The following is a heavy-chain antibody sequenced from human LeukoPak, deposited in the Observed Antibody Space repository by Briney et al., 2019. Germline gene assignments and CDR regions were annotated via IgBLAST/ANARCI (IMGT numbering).Heavy chain of an antibody. V-gene: IGHV3-9*01. J-gene: IGHJ4*02. CDR2: ISWRSGSL. D-gene: IGHD3-22*01. CDR1: GFTFDDYA. CDR3: AKSKYYYDSSGHHYLDF. Sequence: GGSLRLSCAASGFTFDDYAMHWVRQAPGKGLEWVSGISWRSGSLGYADSAKGRFTISRDNAKNSLYLQMNSLRTEDTALYYCAKSKYYYDSSGHHYLDFWGQGTLVTVSS.